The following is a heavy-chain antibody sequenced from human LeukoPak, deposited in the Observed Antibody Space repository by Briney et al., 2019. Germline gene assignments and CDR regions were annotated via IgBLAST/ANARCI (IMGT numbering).Heavy chain of an antibody. Sequence: GGSLRLSCSASGFTFSSYAMHWVRQAPGKGLEYVSSISSPGDKTYYANPVKGRFTISRDNSKNTLYLQMSSLRVEDTAVYYCVKDRYVDYWGQGALVTVSS. V-gene: IGHV3-64D*09. D-gene: IGHD3-16*01. J-gene: IGHJ4*02. CDR2: ISSPGDKT. CDR1: GFTFSSYA. CDR3: VKDRYVDY.